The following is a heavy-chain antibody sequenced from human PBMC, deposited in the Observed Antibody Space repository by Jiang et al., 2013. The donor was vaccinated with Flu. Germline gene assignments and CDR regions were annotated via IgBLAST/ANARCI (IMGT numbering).Heavy chain of an antibody. D-gene: IGHD4-23*01. CDR3: ARRTPERWLPNWFDP. J-gene: IGHJ5*02. CDR2: IYYSGST. Sequence: GLVKPSETLSLTCTVSGGSISSSSYYWGWIRQPPGKGLEWIGSIYYSGSTYYNPSLKSRVTISVDTSKNQFSLKLSSVTAADTAVYYCARRTPERWLPNWFDPWGQGTLVTVSS. V-gene: IGHV4-39*01. CDR1: GGSISSSSYY.